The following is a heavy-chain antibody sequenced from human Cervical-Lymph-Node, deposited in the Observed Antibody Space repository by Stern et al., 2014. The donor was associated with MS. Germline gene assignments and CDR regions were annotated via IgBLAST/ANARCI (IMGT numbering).Heavy chain of an antibody. CDR2: IYYSGHT. J-gene: IGHJ4*02. D-gene: IGHD6-13*01. Sequence: VQLVESGPGLVKPSETLSLTCTVSGGSISSYYWSWIRKAPGKGLEWIAYIYYSGHTYYNPSLQGRVTVSVDTSKNQVSLRLSSVTAADTAVYYCARGFSSSWYGGRFFNYWGQGTLVTVSS. CDR3: ARGFSSSWYGGRFFNY. CDR1: GGSISSYY. V-gene: IGHV4-59*01.